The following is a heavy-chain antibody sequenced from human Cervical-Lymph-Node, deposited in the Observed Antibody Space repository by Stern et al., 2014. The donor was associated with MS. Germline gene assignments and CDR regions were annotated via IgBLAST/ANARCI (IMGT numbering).Heavy chain of an antibody. D-gene: IGHD1-1*01. Sequence: QITLKESGPAMVKPTQTLTLTCTFSGFSLSTSGMRVSWIRQPPGRALEWLPRIDWDNTESYSPSLRTRRTISKDTSRNQVVLVMTNMDPTDTATYFCARSYNWSPFDPWGQGTLVTVSS. CDR2: IDWDNTE. CDR1: GFSLSTSGMR. CDR3: ARSYNWSPFDP. J-gene: IGHJ5*02. V-gene: IGHV2-70*04.